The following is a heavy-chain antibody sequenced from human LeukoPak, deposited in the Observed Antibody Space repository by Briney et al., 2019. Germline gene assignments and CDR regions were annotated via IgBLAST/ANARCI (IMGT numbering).Heavy chain of an antibody. CDR2: IIPIFGTA. CDR3: ARVSFEGYGDYPMDV. CDR1: GGTFSSYA. Sequence: GASVKVSCKASGGTFSSYAISWVRQAPGQGLEWMGGIIPIFGTANYAQKFQGRVTITADESTSTAYMELSSLRSEDMAVYYCARVSFEGYGDYPMDVWGKGTTVTVSS. V-gene: IGHV1-69*13. D-gene: IGHD4-17*01. J-gene: IGHJ6*04.